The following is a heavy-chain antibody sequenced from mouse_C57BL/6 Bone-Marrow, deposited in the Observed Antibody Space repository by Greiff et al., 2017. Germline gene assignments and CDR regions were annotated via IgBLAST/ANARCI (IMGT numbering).Heavy chain of an antibody. CDR1: GFSFNTYA. V-gene: IGHV10-1*01. J-gene: IGHJ4*01. D-gene: IGHD1-1*01. CDR2: IRSKSNNYAT. Sequence: EVMLVESGGGLVQPKGSLKLSCAASGFSFNTYAMNWVRQAPGKGLEWVARIRSKSNNYATYYADSVKDRFTISRDDSESMLYLQMNNLKTEDTAMYYCVRQGYYGSSYVDYAMDYWGQGTSVTVSS. CDR3: VRQGYYGSSYVDYAMDY.